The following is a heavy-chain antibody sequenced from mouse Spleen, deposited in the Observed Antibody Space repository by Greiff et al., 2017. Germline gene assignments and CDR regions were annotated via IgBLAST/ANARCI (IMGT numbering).Heavy chain of an antibody. CDR2: ISTGSSTI. J-gene: IGHJ2*01. CDR1: GFTFSDYG. D-gene: IGHD1-1*01. CDR3: SRRNYGCSYGY. Sequence: EVHLVESGGGLVKPGGSLKLSCAASGFTFSDYGMHWVRQAPEKGLEWVGYISTGSSTIYYEDTVKGRSTITRDNAKTTLFLQMTSLTSEDTAMYYCSRRNYGCSYGYWGQGTTLTVSS. V-gene: IGHV5-17*01.